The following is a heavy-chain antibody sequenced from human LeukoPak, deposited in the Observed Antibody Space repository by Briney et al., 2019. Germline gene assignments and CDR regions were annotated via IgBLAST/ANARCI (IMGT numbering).Heavy chain of an antibody. CDR3: ARISIGVYGDYYYGMDV. V-gene: IGHV1-69*06. D-gene: IGHD4-17*01. Sequence: SVKVSCKASGGTFSSYAISWVRQAPGQGLEWMGGIIPIFGTANYAQKFQGRVTITADKSTSTAYTELSSLRSEDTAVYYCARISIGVYGDYYYGMDVWGKGTTVTVSS. CDR2: IIPIFGTA. J-gene: IGHJ6*04. CDR1: GGTFSSYA.